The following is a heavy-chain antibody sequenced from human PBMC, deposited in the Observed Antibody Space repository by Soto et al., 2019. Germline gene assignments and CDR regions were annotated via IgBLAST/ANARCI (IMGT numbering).Heavy chain of an antibody. V-gene: IGHV3-53*01. CDR1: GFTVSSNY. CDR3: ARDKSSGWPRYYYYGMDG. D-gene: IGHD6-19*01. J-gene: IGHJ6*02. Sequence: GGSLRLSCAASGFTVSSNYMSWVRQAPGKGLEWVSVIYSGGSTYYADSVKGRFTISRDNSKNTLYLQMNSLRAEDTAVYYCARDKSSGWPRYYYYGMDGWGQGTTVTVSS. CDR2: IYSGGST.